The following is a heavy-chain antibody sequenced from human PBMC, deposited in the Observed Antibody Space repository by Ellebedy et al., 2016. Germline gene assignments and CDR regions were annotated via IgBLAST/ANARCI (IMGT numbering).Heavy chain of an antibody. CDR1: GFTFSDYY. V-gene: IGHV3-11*01. CDR2: ISPSSITI. D-gene: IGHD3-16*01. J-gene: IGHJ4*02. CDR3: ARALIGGKNY. Sequence: GGSLRLSXAASGFTFSDYYISWIRQTPGKGLEWVTYISPSSITISYTDSVKGRFTISRDNAKNSLYLQLNSLRVEDTAVYYCARALIGGKNYWGQGTLVTVSS.